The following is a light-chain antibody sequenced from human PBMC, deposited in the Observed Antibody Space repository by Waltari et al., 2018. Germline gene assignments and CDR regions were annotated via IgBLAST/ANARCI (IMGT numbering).Light chain of an antibody. CDR2: DAS. V-gene: IGKV1-33*01. CDR1: RDINKF. CDR3: KQYHSLPPT. Sequence: DIQMTQSPSSLSASVGDRVTITCQASRDINKFLNWYQQKPGTVPKLLIYDASHLETGVPSRFSGSQSGPDFNLTIDTMEPEDVATYFCKQYHSLPPTFGPGTTVDF. J-gene: IGKJ3*01.